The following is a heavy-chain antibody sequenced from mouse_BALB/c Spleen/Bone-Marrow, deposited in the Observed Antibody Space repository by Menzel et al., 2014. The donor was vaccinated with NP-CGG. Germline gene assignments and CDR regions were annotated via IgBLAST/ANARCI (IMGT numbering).Heavy chain of an antibody. D-gene: IGHD2-14*01. CDR1: GYTFTDYA. CDR3: ARRGRYVGFDY. J-gene: IGHJ2*01. CDR2: ISTYYGDA. V-gene: IGHV1S137*01. Sequence: QVQLQQSGAELVRPGVSVKISCKGSGYTFTDYAMHWVKQSHAKSLEWIGVISTYYGDASYNQKFKGKATMTVDKSSSTAYMELARLTSEDSAIYYCARRGRYVGFDYWGQGTTLTVSS.